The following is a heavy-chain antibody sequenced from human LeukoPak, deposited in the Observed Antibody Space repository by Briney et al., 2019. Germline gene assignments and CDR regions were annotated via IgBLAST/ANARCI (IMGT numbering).Heavy chain of an antibody. V-gene: IGHV3-64*01. CDR1: GFTFSSYA. CDR3: AKIGQVGATLLDY. D-gene: IGHD1-26*01. CDR2: ISSNGGST. J-gene: IGHJ4*02. Sequence: GGSLRLSCAASGFTFSSYAMHWVRQAPGKGLEYVSAISSNGGSTYYANSVKGRFTISRDNSKNTLYLQMNSLRAEDTAVYYCAKIGQVGATLLDYWGQGTLVTVSS.